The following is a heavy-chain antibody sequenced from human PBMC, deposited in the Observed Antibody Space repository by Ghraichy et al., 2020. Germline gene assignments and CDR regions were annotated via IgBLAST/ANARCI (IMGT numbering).Heavy chain of an antibody. V-gene: IGHV4-34*01. CDR3: ASRRIRTMRYSSSWYSFDY. D-gene: IGHD6-13*01. CDR2: INHSGST. CDR1: GGSFSGYY. J-gene: IGHJ4*02. Sequence: SETLSLTCAVYGGSFSGYYWSWIRQPPGKGLEWIGEINHSGSTNYNPSLKSRVTISVDTSKNQFSLKLSSVTAADTAVYYCASRRIRTMRYSSSWYSFDYWGQGTLVAVSS.